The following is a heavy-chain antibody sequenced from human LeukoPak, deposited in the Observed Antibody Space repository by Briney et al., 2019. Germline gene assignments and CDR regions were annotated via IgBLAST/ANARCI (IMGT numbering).Heavy chain of an antibody. Sequence: RASVKVSCKASGYTFTSYGISWVRQAPGQGLEWMGWISAYNGNTNYAQKLQGRVTMTTDTSTSTAYMELRSLRSDDTAVYYCARGAPDYGAYNWFDPWGQGTLVTVSS. V-gene: IGHV1-18*01. J-gene: IGHJ5*02. D-gene: IGHD4-17*01. CDR1: GYTFTSYG. CDR3: ARGAPDYGAYNWFDP. CDR2: ISAYNGNT.